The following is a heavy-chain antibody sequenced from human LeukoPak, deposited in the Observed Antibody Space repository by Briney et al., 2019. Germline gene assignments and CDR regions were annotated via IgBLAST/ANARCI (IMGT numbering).Heavy chain of an antibody. J-gene: IGHJ4*02. CDR3: ARDLGLTPRRDTAMADTVVTPGYYFDY. Sequence: GASVKVSCKASGYTFTGYYMHWVRQAPGQGLEWMGWINPNSGGTNYAQKFQGWVTMTRDTSISTAYMELSRLRSDDTAVYYCARDLGLTPRRDTAMADTVVTPGYYFDYWGQGTLVTVSS. D-gene: IGHD4-23*01. CDR2: INPNSGGT. CDR1: GYTFTGYY. V-gene: IGHV1-2*04.